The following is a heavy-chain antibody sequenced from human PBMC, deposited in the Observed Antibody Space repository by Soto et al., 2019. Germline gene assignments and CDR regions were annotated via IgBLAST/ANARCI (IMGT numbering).Heavy chain of an antibody. CDR1: GFSLSTSGVG. CDR3: AHSNTLLGYYYDSSGRSDFDY. CDR2: IYWDDDK. Sequence: GPTLVNPTQALTLTCTFSGFSLSTSGVGVGWIRQPPGKALEWLALIYWDDDKRYSPSLNSRLTITKDTSKNQVVLTMTNMDPVDTATYYCAHSNTLLGYYYDSSGRSDFDYWGQGTLVTVSS. J-gene: IGHJ4*02. D-gene: IGHD3-22*01. V-gene: IGHV2-5*02.